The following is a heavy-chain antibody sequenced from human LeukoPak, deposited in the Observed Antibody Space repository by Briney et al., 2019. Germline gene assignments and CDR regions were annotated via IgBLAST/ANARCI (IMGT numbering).Heavy chain of an antibody. CDR3: ARRVRPAAFFDY. CDR1: GGSFSGYY. D-gene: IGHD6-13*01. J-gene: IGHJ4*02. CDR2: INHSGST. Sequence: PSETLSLTCAVYGGSFSGYYWSWIRQPPGKGLEWIGEINHSGSTNYNPSLKSRVTISVDTSKNQFSLKLSSVTAADTAVYYCARRVRPAAFFDYWGQGTLVTVPS. V-gene: IGHV4-34*01.